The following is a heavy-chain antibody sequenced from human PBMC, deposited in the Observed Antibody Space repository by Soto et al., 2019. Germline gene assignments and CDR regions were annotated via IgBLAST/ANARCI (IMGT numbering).Heavy chain of an antibody. CDR1: GFTFTSSA. D-gene: IGHD4-17*01. V-gene: IGHV1-58*01. J-gene: IGHJ6*02. CDR2: IVVGSGNT. CDR3: AAGDYGVYYYYGMYV. Sequence: QMQLVQSGPEVKKPGTSVKVSCKASGFTFTSSALQWVRQARGQRLEWIGWIVVGSGNTNYAQKFQERVTITRDMSTSTAYMELSSLRSEDTAVYYCAAGDYGVYYYYGMYVWGQWTTFTVSS.